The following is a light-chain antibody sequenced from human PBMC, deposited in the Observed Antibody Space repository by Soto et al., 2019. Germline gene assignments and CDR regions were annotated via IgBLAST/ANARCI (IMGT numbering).Light chain of an antibody. V-gene: IGKV3-11*01. CDR2: DAS. CDR1: QSVSTY. Sequence: EIVLTQSPATLSLSPGERATLSCRASQSVSTYLAWYQQKPGQAPRLLIYDASNRATGIPARFSGSGSGTAFTLTISSLEPEDFAVYSCQQRGNWPLTFGPGTKVDIK. CDR3: QQRGNWPLT. J-gene: IGKJ3*01.